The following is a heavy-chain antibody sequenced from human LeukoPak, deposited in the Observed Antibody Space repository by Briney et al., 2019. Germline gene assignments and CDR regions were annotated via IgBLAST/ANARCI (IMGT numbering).Heavy chain of an antibody. CDR3: ARGGIAVAGKSGYYFDY. J-gene: IGHJ4*02. Sequence: SVKVSCKASGGTFSSYAISWVRQAPGQGLEWMGRIIPILGIANYAQKFQRRVTITADKSTSTAYMELSSLRSEDTAVDYCARGGIAVAGKSGYYFDYWGQGTLVTVSS. CDR2: IIPILGIA. CDR1: GGTFSSYA. D-gene: IGHD6-19*01. V-gene: IGHV1-69*04.